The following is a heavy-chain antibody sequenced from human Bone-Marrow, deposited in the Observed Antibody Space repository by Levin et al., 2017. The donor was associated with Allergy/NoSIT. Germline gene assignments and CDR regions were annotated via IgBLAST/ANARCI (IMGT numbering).Heavy chain of an antibody. Sequence: ASVKVSCKASGYTFTNYAVNWVRQAPGQGLEWMGWINTNTGDPTYAQGFTGRFVFSLDTSVSTAYLQISSLKAEDTAMYYCARVVAAAGTSGGVVYWFDPWGQGTLVTVSS. CDR1: GYTFTNYA. CDR2: INTNTGDP. J-gene: IGHJ5*02. CDR3: ARVVAAAGTSGGVVYWFDP. D-gene: IGHD6-13*01. V-gene: IGHV7-4-1*02.